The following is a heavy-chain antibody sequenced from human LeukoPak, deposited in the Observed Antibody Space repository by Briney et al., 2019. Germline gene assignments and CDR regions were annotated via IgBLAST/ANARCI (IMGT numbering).Heavy chain of an antibody. CDR1: GGSISSSSYY. J-gene: IGHJ4*02. CDR2: IYYSGST. CDR3: ARPGRRPS. Sequence: KPSETLSLTRTVSGGSISSSSYYWGWIRQPPGKGLEWIGSIYYSGSTYYNPSLKSRVTISVDTSKNQFSLKLSSVTAADTAVYYCARPGRRPSWGQGTLVTVSS. D-gene: IGHD6-6*01. V-gene: IGHV4-39*01.